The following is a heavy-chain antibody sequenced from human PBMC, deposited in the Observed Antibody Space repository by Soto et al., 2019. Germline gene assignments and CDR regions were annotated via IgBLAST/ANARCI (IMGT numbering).Heavy chain of an antibody. D-gene: IGHD3-22*01. CDR1: GGSFSGYY. J-gene: IGHJ4*02. V-gene: IGHV4-34*01. CDR3: ARGLVGYYYDSSGYYYFDY. CDR2: INHSGST. Sequence: QVQLQQWGAGLLKPSETLSLTCAVYGGSFSGYYWSWIRQPPGKGLEWIGEINHSGSTKYNPSLKSRITISVDTYKNQFSLKLSSVTAADTAVYYCARGLVGYYYDSSGYYYFDYWGQGTLVTVSS.